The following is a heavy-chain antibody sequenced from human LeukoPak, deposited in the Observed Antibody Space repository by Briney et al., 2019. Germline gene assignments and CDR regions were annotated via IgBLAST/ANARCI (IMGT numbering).Heavy chain of an antibody. CDR2: ISYSGST. J-gene: IGHJ4*02. D-gene: IGHD5-18*01. CDR1: GGSISSSNYY. V-gene: IGHV4-39*01. Sequence: PSETLSLTCTVSGGSISSSNYYWGWIRQPPGKGLEWIGSISYSGSTYYNPSLKSRVTISVDTSKNQFSLKLSSVTAADTAAYYCASGDVDTAMVTEPNFDYWGQGTLVTVSS. CDR3: ASGDVDTAMVTEPNFDY.